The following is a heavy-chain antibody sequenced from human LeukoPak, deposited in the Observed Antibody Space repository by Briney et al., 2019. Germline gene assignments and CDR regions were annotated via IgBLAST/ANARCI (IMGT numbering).Heavy chain of an antibody. D-gene: IGHD3-10*01. J-gene: IGHJ4*02. CDR2: LKEDVSAR. Sequence: GGSLRLSCVASGFSISSHWVSWVRQAPGKGLEWVASLKEDVSARNLVDSVKGRFTISTDNAKNSLYLRMNSLRVEDTAVYYCARGPTYGSRSDFLESWGLGTLVTVSS. V-gene: IGHV3-7*01. CDR3: ARGPTYGSRSDFLES. CDR1: GFSISSHW.